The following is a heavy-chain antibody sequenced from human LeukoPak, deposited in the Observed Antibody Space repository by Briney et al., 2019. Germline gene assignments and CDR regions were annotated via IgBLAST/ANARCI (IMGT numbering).Heavy chain of an antibody. J-gene: IGHJ4*02. CDR1: GFTFSSYA. CDR2: ISGSGGST. D-gene: IGHD6-13*01. V-gene: IGHV3-23*01. CDR3: AKSLSHSSSWYPSHFDY. Sequence: TGGSLRLSCAASGFTFSSYAMSWVRQAPGKGLDWVSAISGSGGSTYYADSVKGRFTISRDNSKNTLYLQMNSLRAEDTAVYYCAKSLSHSSSWYPSHFDYWGQGTLVTVSS.